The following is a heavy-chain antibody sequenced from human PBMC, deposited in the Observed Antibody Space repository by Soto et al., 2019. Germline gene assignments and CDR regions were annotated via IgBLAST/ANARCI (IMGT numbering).Heavy chain of an antibody. J-gene: IGHJ6*02. CDR1: GYTFTSYA. Sequence: GASVKVSCKASGYTFTSYAMNWVRQAPGQGLEWMGWINTNTGNPTYAQGFTGRFVFSLDTSVSTAYLQICSLRAEETALYYCAKAGGSTWDYGVDVWGQGTTVTVSS. CDR2: INTNTGNP. V-gene: IGHV7-4-1*01. D-gene: IGHD2-15*01. CDR3: AKAGGSTWDYGVDV.